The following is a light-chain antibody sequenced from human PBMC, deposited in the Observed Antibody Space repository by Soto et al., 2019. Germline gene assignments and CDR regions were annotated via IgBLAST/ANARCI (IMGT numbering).Light chain of an antibody. CDR1: QGISSY. CDR2: AAS. CDR3: QQLNSYVT. V-gene: IGKV1-9*01. Sequence: DIQLTQSPSFLSASVGDRVTITCRASQGISSYLAWYQQKPGKAPQLLIYAASTLQSGFPSRFSGSGSGTEFTLTISSLQPEDFATYYCQQLNSYVTFGQGTRLEIK. J-gene: IGKJ5*01.